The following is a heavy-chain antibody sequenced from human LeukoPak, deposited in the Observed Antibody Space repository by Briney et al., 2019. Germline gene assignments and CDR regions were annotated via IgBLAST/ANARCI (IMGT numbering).Heavy chain of an antibody. J-gene: IGHJ3*02. CDR3: ARDQSSSPFGAGAFDI. CDR2: INAGNGNT. CDR1: GYTFTSYA. Sequence: ASVKVSCKASGYTFTSYAMHWVRQAPGQRLEWMGWINAGNGNTKYSQEFQGRVTITRDTSASTAYMELSSLRSEDMAVYYCARDQSSSPFGAGAFDIWGLGTMVTVSS. V-gene: IGHV1-3*03. D-gene: IGHD3-10*01.